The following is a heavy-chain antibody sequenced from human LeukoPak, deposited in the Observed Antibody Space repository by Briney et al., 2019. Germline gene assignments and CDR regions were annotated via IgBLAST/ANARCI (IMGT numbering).Heavy chain of an antibody. D-gene: IGHD3-10*01. Sequence: GESLKISCKGSGYSFTSYWIGSVRQLPGKGLEWMGIIYPGDSDTRYSPSFQGQVTISADKSISTAYLQWSSLKASDTAMYYCARHDYGSGNYLHYYYGMDVWGQGTTVTVSS. J-gene: IGHJ6*02. V-gene: IGHV5-51*01. CDR1: GYSFTSYW. CDR2: IYPGDSDT. CDR3: ARHDYGSGNYLHYYYGMDV.